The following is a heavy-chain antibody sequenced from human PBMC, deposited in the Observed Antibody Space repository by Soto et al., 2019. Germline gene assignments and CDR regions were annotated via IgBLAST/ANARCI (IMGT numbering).Heavy chain of an antibody. CDR3: ARRIYGVSDY. Sequence: PSETLSLTCTVSGGSISGFYWTWLRQPPGKGLEWIGYVHYAGSPTYNPSLKSRLNISVDTSENQFSLKLASVTPAATAVYYCARRIYGVSDYWGQGTLVTVSS. CDR1: GGSISGFY. J-gene: IGHJ4*02. D-gene: IGHD3-16*01. CDR2: VHYAGSP. V-gene: IGHV4-59*01.